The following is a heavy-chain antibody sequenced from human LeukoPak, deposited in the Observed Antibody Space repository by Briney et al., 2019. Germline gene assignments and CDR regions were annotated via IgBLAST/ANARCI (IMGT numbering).Heavy chain of an antibody. CDR1: GYTFTSYG. Sequence: ASVKVSCKASGYTFTSYGISWVRQAPGQGLEWMGWISAYNGNTNYAQKLQGRVTMTTDTSTSTAHMKLRSLRSDDTAVYYCARKVGSGWWYNWFDPWGQGTLVTVSS. D-gene: IGHD6-19*01. V-gene: IGHV1-18*01. CDR2: ISAYNGNT. CDR3: ARKVGSGWWYNWFDP. J-gene: IGHJ5*02.